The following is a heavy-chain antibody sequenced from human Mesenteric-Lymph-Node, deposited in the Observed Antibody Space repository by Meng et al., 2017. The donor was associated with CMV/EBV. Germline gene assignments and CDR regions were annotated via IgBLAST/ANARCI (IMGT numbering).Heavy chain of an antibody. D-gene: IGHD2/OR15-2a*01. CDR2: ISGGGYVT. V-gene: IGHV3-23*01. CDR1: GFTFGSYA. J-gene: IGHJ4*02. Sequence: SGTDSGFTFGSYAVGWVRQVPGKGLEWVSAISGGGYVTYYADSVKGRFTISRENSKKTAYLQMDSLRAEETAVYYCAKIDDLWGFDYWGQGTLVTVSS. CDR3: AKIDDLWGFDY.